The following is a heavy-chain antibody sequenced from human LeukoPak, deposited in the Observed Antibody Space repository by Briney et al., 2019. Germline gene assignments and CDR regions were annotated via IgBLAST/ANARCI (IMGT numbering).Heavy chain of an antibody. D-gene: IGHD3-22*01. CDR3: ARGPLPYYYDSSGYYYELDY. CDR1: GYTFTGYD. CDR2: MNPNSGNT. Sequence: ASVKVSCKASGYTFTGYDINWVRQATGQGLEWMGLMNPNSGNTGYAQKFQGRVTMTRNTSISTAYMELSSLRSEDMAVYYCARGPLPYYYDSSGYYYELDYWGQGTLVTVSS. J-gene: IGHJ4*02. V-gene: IGHV1-8*01.